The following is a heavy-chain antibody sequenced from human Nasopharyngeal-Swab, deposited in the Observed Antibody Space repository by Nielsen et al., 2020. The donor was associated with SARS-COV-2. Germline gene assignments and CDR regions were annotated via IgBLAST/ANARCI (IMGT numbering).Heavy chain of an antibody. CDR2: MTVGAGGT. D-gene: IGHD2-8*01. CDR3: AKRLYGDL. V-gene: IGHV3-23*01. Sequence: GGSLRLSCEASGFTFGHYAVIWVRQAPGKGLEWVSSMTVGAGGTSYADSVKGRFTISVDSSKNILYLQMNSLRAEDTAIYYCAKRLYGDLWGRGTLVTVSS. CDR1: GFTFGHYA. J-gene: IGHJ2*01.